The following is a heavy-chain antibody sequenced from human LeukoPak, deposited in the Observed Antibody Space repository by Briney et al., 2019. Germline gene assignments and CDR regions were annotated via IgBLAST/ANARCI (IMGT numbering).Heavy chain of an antibody. CDR1: GYTFTSYY. V-gene: IGHV1-46*01. Sequence: ASVKVSCKASGYTFTSYYMHWVRQAPGQGLEWMGIINPSGGSTSYAQKLQGRVTMTTDTSTSTAYMELRSLRSDDTAVYYCARVPAAGPLHPFDYWGQGALVTVSS. CDR2: INPSGGST. CDR3: ARVPAAGPLHPFDY. D-gene: IGHD6-13*01. J-gene: IGHJ4*02.